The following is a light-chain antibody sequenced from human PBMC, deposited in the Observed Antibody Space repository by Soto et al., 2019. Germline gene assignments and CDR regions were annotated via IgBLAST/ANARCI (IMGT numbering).Light chain of an antibody. J-gene: IGKJ4*01. Sequence: IVLTQTPDHLSFSTGDITTLSCIASQSVSSSYLAWYQQKPGQAPRLLIYGASNRATGIPDRFSGSGSGTDFTLTISRLEPEDFAGYYCQQYGSSPLTLAGGTKVDNK. CDR2: GAS. CDR1: QSVSSSY. V-gene: IGKV3-20*01. CDR3: QQYGSSPLT.